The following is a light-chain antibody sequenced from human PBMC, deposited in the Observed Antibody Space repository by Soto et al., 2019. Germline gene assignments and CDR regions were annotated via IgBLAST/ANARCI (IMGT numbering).Light chain of an antibody. CDR1: NSDVGGYNS. CDR3: SSYSSITALV. Sequence: QSALTQPASVSGSPGQSIAISCTGTNSDVGGYNSVSWYQQHPGKVPKIMIYDVTIRPSGVPDRFSGSKSGNTASLTISGIQAEDEAEYYFSSYSSITALVVGTGTKLTVL. V-gene: IGLV2-14*01. J-gene: IGLJ1*01. CDR2: DVT.